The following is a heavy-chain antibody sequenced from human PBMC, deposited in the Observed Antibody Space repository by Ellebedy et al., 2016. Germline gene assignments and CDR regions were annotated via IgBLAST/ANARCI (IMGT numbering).Heavy chain of an antibody. D-gene: IGHD6-6*01. Sequence: GESLKISXAASGFTVSSNYMTWVRQAPGKGLEWVSVIYSGGSTYYADSVKGRLTMSRDNSKNTLYLQMNSLGAEDTAVYYCARGAARGFDYWGQGTLVTVSS. J-gene: IGHJ4*02. CDR2: IYSGGST. CDR3: ARGAARGFDY. CDR1: GFTVSSNY. V-gene: IGHV3-53*01.